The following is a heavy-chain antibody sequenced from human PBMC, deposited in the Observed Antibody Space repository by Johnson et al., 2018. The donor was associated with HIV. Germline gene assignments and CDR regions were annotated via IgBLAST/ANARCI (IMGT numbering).Heavy chain of an antibody. Sequence: QVQLVESGGGAVRPGGSLRLSCVVSGFTFEDYGMNWVRQAPGKGMEWVAVISYDGSNKYYADSVKGRFTISRDNSKNTLYLQMNSLRAEDTAVYYCARDFMYAFDIWGQGTMVTVSS. CDR2: ISYDGSNK. D-gene: IGHD3-10*02. V-gene: IGHV3-30*03. CDR1: GFTFEDYG. CDR3: ARDFMYAFDI. J-gene: IGHJ3*02.